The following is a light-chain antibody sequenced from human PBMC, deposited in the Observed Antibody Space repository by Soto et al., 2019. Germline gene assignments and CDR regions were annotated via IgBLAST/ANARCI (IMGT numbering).Light chain of an antibody. J-gene: IGKJ2*01. CDR1: QSGSSSY. Sequence: ESVLTQSAGTLSLSPGERATLSCRASQSGSSSYLAGYQQKPGQAPRLLIYVASSRATGIPDRFSGSGSGTDFTLNISRLEPEDCAVYDCQQYGSSPGYTFGQGTKLEIK. V-gene: IGKV3-20*01. CDR2: VAS. CDR3: QQYGSSPGYT.